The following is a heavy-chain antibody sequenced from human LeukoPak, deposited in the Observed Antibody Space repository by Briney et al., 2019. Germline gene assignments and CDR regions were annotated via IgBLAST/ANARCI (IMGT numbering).Heavy chain of an antibody. CDR3: ARDLLDWFDP. J-gene: IGHJ5*02. CDR1: GGSISSSSYY. CDR2: IYYSGST. Sequence: SSETLSLTCTVSGGSISSSSYYWGWIRQPPGKGLEWIGSIYYSGSTYYNPSLKSRVTISVDTSKNQFSLKLSSVTAADTAVYYCARDLLDWFDPWGQGTLVTVSS. V-gene: IGHV4-39*07.